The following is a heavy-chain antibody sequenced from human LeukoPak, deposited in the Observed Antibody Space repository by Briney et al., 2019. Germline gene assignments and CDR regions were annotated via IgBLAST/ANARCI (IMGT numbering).Heavy chain of an antibody. D-gene: IGHD2-2*01. Sequence: SETLSLTCTVSGGSISSYYWSWIRQPPGKGLEWIGYIYYSGSTNYNPSLRNRVTISVDTSKNQFSLKLSSVTAADTAVYYCARAVIPAAMWHSYYFMDVWGKGTTVTISS. J-gene: IGHJ6*03. CDR2: IYYSGST. CDR3: ARAVIPAAMWHSYYFMDV. CDR1: GGSISSYY. V-gene: IGHV4-59*01.